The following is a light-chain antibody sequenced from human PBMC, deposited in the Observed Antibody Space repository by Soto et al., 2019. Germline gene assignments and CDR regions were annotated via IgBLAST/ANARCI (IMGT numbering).Light chain of an antibody. Sequence: EVVLTQSPNTLSLSPGERATLSCWASQSLRSSYLAWYQRKPGQAPRLLMFGASRRATGIPDRFNGSGSGTDFILTTSRLEPEDVAVYYCQQHGTSPYTFGQGTVLEIK. V-gene: IGKV3-20*01. J-gene: IGKJ2*01. CDR3: QQHGTSPYT. CDR1: QSLRSSY. CDR2: GAS.